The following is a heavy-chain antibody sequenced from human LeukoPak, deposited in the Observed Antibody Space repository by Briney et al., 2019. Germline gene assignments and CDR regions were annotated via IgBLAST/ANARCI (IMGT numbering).Heavy chain of an antibody. J-gene: IGHJ4*02. CDR2: IYYSGST. V-gene: IGHV4-39*07. CDR1: GGSISSSSYY. CDR3: ARDLGLLLWFGETAPYYFDY. Sequence: SETLSLTCTVSGGSISSSSYYWGWIRQPPGKGLEWIGSIYYSGSTYYNPSLKSRVTISVDTSKNQFSLKLSSVTAADTAVYYCARDLGLLLWFGETAPYYFDYWGQGTLVTVSS. D-gene: IGHD3-10*01.